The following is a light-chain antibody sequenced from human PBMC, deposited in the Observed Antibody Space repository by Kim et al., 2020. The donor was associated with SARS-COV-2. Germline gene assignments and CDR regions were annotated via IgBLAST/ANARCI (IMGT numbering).Light chain of an antibody. J-gene: IGKJ4*01. CDR3: QQLNSYPLT. V-gene: IGKV1-9*01. CDR1: QGIGSY. CDR2: TAS. Sequence: DIQLTQSPSFLSASVGDRVTITCRASQGIGSYLAWYQQKPGKAPKLLIYTASTLQSGVPSRFSGSGSGTEFTLTISSLQPEDFATYHCQQLNSYPLTFGGGTKVDIK.